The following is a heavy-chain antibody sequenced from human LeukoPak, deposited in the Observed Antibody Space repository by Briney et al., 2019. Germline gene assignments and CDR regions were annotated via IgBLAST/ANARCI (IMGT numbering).Heavy chain of an antibody. J-gene: IGHJ3*02. CDR2: IYYSGST. CDR1: GGSISSSSYY. V-gene: IGHV4-39*01. CDR3: ARPWNRASLDAFDI. D-gene: IGHD1-1*01. Sequence: SETLSLTCTVSGGSISSSSYYWGWIRQPPGKGLEWIGSIYYSGSTYYNPPLKSRVTISVDTSKNQFSLKLSSATAADTAVYYCARPWNRASLDAFDIWGQGTMVTVSS.